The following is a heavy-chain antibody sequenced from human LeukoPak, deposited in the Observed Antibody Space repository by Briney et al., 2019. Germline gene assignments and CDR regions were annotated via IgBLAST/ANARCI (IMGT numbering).Heavy chain of an antibody. CDR1: GYTFTRYY. CDR2: INPSGGST. J-gene: IGHJ5*02. V-gene: IGHV1-46*01. CDR3: ARAGYSSPRGWLDP. D-gene: IGHD6-13*01. Sequence: ASVKVSCKASGYTFTRYYIHWVRQAPGQGLEWMGIINPSGGSTSYAQKFQSRVTMTRDMSTSTVYMELSSLRSEDTAVYYCARAGYSSPRGWLDPWGQGTLVTVSS.